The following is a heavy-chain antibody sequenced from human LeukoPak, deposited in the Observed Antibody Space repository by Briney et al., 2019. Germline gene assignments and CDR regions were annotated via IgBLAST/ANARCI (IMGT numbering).Heavy chain of an antibody. V-gene: IGHV1-2*02. D-gene: IGHD6-13*01. CDR1: GYTFTSYY. Sequence: ASVKVSCKASGYTFTSYYMHWVRQAPGQGLEWMGWINPNSGGTNYAQKFQGRVTMTRDTSISTAYMELSRLRSDDTAVYYCARARTPYSSSWYVLVYWGQGTLVTVSS. CDR3: ARARTPYSSSWYVLVY. J-gene: IGHJ4*02. CDR2: INPNSGGT.